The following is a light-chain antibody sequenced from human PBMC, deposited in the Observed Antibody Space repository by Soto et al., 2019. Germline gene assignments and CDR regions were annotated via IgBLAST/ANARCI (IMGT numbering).Light chain of an antibody. CDR3: MQALQTPRT. Sequence: DIVMTQSPLSLPVTPGEPASISCRSSQSLLHSNGYKYLDWYLRKPGQSPQLLIYLGSNRASGVPDRFSGSGSGTDFTLKISRVEAEDVGVYYCMQALQTPRTFGPGTKVDIK. CDR2: LGS. J-gene: IGKJ3*01. CDR1: QSLLHSNGYKY. V-gene: IGKV2-28*01.